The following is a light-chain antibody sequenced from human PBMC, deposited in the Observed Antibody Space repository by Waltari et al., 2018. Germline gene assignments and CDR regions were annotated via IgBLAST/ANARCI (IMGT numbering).Light chain of an antibody. CDR2: GAT. V-gene: IGKV1-39*01. J-gene: IGKJ1*01. CDR1: DTITKY. CDR3: QQSYNTPWT. Sequence: DIQMTQSPSSLSASVGDRVTITCRSSDTITKYLNWYQQRPTEAPNLLIHGATTLQSGVPSRFSGSESGTDFTLTISSLQPGDSGTYYCQQSYNTPWTFGQGTKIEVK.